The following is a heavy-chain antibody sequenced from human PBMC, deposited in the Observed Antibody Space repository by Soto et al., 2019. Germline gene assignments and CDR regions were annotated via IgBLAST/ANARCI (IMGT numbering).Heavy chain of an antibody. V-gene: IGHV4-39*01. CDR2: IYNSGST. J-gene: IGHJ5*02. D-gene: IGHD2-21*02. CDR1: GGSISSSSYF. Sequence: SETLSLTCSVSGGSISSSSYFWGWIRQPPGKGLEWIGSIYNSGSTYYNTSLKSQVTVSVDTSKNKFSQKLSSETAADTAVYYCARHPSDFWFDPWGQGTLVTVS. CDR3: ARHPSDFWFDP.